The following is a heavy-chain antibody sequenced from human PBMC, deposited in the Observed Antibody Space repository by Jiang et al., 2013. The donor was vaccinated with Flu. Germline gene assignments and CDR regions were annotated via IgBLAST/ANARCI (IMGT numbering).Heavy chain of an antibody. CDR2: ITPIFATP. D-gene: IGHD5-24*01. J-gene: IGHJ4*02. V-gene: IGHV1-69*06. CDR1: GGTFSSFA. CDR3: ARHWNRDGYSSFDY. Sequence: VQLVESGAEVKKPGSSVKVSCKASGGTFSSFALSWVRQAPGQGLEWMGGITPIFATPNYAQKFQGRVTITTNKSTRTAYMELSGLRSDDTAVYYCARHWNRDGYSSFDYWGQGTLVTVSS.